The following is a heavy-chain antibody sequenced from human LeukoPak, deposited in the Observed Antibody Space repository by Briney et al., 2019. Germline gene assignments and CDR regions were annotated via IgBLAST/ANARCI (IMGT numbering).Heavy chain of an antibody. Sequence: SETLSLTCTVSGGSISSYYWSWIRQPPGKGLEWIGYIYYSGSTNYNPSLKSRVTISVDTSKNQFSLKLSSVTAADTAVYYCTRGMPVVVPAAIGGWFDPWGQGTLVTVSS. D-gene: IGHD2-2*02. CDR2: IYYSGST. CDR3: TRGMPVVVPAAIGGWFDP. CDR1: GGSISSYY. V-gene: IGHV4-59*12. J-gene: IGHJ5*02.